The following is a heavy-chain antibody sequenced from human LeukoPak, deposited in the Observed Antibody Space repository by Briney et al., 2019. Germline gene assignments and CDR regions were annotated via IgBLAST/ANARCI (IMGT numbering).Heavy chain of an antibody. CDR1: GGSISNYF. V-gene: IGHV4-59*01. Sequence: PSETLSLTCNVSGGSISNYFWSWIRQPPGRGLEWIGYISYLGSTNYNPSLKGRVTFSVDTSKNQISLRVISVTAADTAVYYCARGLSLLGFEEGLPLGYWGQGSLVTVSS. D-gene: IGHD3-10*01. CDR2: ISYLGST. CDR3: ARGLSLLGFEEGLPLGY. J-gene: IGHJ4*02.